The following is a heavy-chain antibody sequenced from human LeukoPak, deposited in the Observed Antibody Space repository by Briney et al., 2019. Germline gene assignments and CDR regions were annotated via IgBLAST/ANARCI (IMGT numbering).Heavy chain of an antibody. V-gene: IGHV3-15*01. CDR1: GFTFSNAW. CDR2: IKSKTDGGTT. Sequence: GGSLRLSCAASGFTFSNAWMSWVRQAPGKGLEWVGRIKSKTDGGTTDYAAPVKGRFTISRDDSKNTLYLQMNSLRAEDTAVYYCAKDRLRQQLVPGDYWGQGTLVTVSS. D-gene: IGHD6-13*01. J-gene: IGHJ4*02. CDR3: AKDRLRQQLVPGDY.